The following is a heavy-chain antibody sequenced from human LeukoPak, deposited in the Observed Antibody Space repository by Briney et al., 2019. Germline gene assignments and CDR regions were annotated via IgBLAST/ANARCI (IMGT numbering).Heavy chain of an antibody. J-gene: IGHJ3*02. V-gene: IGHV4-30-2*01. D-gene: IGHD3-10*01. CDR2: IYHSGST. CDR1: GGSISSGGYS. CDR3: ARNGAYYASGSYTTAFVI. Sequence: SETLSLTCAVSGGSISSGGYSWSWIRQPPGKGLEWIGYIYHSGSTYYNPSLKSRVTISVDRSKNQFSLKLNSVTAADTAVYYCARNGAYYASGSYTTAFVIWGQGTMVTVSS.